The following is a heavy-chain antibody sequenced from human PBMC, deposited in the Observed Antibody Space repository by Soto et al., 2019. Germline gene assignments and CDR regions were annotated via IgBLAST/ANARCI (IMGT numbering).Heavy chain of an antibody. Sequence: PSETLSLTCTVSGGAISSYYWSWIRQPPGKGLEWIGYIYYSGSTNYNPSLKSRVTISVDTSKNQFSLRLSSVTAADTAVYYCARTDYYYDVSGYAPDAFDIWGQGTMVTVS. V-gene: IGHV4-59*01. CDR1: GGAISSYY. D-gene: IGHD3-22*01. J-gene: IGHJ3*02. CDR3: ARTDYYYDVSGYAPDAFDI. CDR2: IYYSGST.